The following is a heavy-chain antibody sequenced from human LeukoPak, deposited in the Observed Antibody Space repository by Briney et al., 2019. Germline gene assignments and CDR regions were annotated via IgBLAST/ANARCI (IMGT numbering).Heavy chain of an antibody. Sequence: ASETLSLTCIVSGASISSHYWTWIRQTPGKGLEWVGYMFYSGRGTNYNSSLKSRVTTSTDTSKNQFSLSLNSVTAADTAVYYCARLQYANGWYDYWGQGTLVTVSS. CDR1: GASISSHY. V-gene: IGHV4-59*08. D-gene: IGHD6-19*01. J-gene: IGHJ4*02. CDR2: MFYSGRGT. CDR3: ARLQYANGWYDY.